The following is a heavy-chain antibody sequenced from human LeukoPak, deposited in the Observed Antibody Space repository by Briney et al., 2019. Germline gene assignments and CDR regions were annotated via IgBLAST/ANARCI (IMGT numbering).Heavy chain of an antibody. CDR2: IRYHGSDK. D-gene: IGHD6-19*01. Sequence: GGSLRLSCAASAFTFRSYGMHWVRQAPGKGLEWVAFIRYHGSDKYYADSVKGRFTISRDNSKNTLYLQMNSLRAEDTAVYYCAKLSSGWAAEYFQHWGQGTLVTVSS. CDR1: AFTFRSYG. J-gene: IGHJ1*01. CDR3: AKLSSGWAAEYFQH. V-gene: IGHV3-30*02.